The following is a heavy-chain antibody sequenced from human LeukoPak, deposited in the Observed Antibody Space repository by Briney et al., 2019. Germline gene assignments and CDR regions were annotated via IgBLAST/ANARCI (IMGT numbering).Heavy chain of an antibody. V-gene: IGHV4-4*07. D-gene: IGHD2-2*01. CDR2: IYTSGST. CDR3: ARDVEGYCSSTSCQRFDP. CDR1: GCSISSYY. Sequence: SETLSLTCTVSGCSISSYYWSWIRQPAGKGLEWIGRIYTSGSTNYNPSLKSRVTMSVDTSKNQFSLKLSSVTAADTAVYYCARDVEGYCSSTSCQRFDPWGQGTLVTVSS. J-gene: IGHJ5*02.